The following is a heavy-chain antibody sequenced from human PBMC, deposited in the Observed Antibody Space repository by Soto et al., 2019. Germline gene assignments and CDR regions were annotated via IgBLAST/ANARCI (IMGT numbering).Heavy chain of an antibody. J-gene: IGHJ6*02. CDR1: GYSFTSYW. Sequence: GESLKISCQGSGYSFTSYWISWVRQMPGKGLEWMGKIDPTDSYTNYSPSFQGHVTVSADKSISTAYLQWTSLKASDTAMYYCARGPRWGGLDVWGQGTTVTVSS. CDR3: ARGPRWGGLDV. D-gene: IGHD7-27*01. V-gene: IGHV5-10-1*01. CDR2: IDPTDSYT.